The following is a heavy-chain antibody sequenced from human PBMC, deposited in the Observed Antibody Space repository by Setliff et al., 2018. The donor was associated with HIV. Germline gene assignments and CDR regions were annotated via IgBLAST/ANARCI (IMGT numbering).Heavy chain of an antibody. D-gene: IGHD6-13*01. J-gene: IGHJ4*02. CDR1: GLILSYYR. CDR3: AKPPRPSSWPQYYFDY. V-gene: IGHV3-23*01. CDR2: ISMSGGST. Sequence: GGSLRLSCAASGLILSYYRMNWVRQAPGKGLEWVSAISMSGGSTYYADSVKGRFTISRDNSKNTLYLQMNSLRAEDTAVYYCAKPPRPSSWPQYYFDYWGQGTLVTVSS.